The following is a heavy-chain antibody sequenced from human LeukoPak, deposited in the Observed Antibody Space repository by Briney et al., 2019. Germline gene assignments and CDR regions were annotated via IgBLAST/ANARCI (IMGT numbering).Heavy chain of an antibody. CDR2: INWNGGST. V-gene: IGHV3-20*04. CDR1: GFTFDDYG. Sequence: PGGSLRLSCAASGFTFDDYGMSWVRQAPGKGLEWVSGINWNGGSTGYADSVKGRFTISRDNAKNSLYLQMNSLRVEDTALYYCAREVSGSYSPYFDYWGQGTLVTVSS. J-gene: IGHJ4*02. CDR3: AREVSGSYSPYFDY. D-gene: IGHD3-10*01.